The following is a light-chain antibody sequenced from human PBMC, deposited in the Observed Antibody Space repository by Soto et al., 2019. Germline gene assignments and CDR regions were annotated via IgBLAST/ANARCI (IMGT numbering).Light chain of an antibody. CDR3: QHYYGYSWT. J-gene: IGKJ1*01. CDR1: QNINTW. Sequence: DIQMTQSPSTLSASVGDRVTITCRASQNINTWLAWFQQKPGKAPHLLIYMAYNLETGVPSRFSGSGSETEFTLTISSLQPDDFATYYCQHYYGYSWTFGQGTKVEIK. V-gene: IGKV1-5*03. CDR2: MAY.